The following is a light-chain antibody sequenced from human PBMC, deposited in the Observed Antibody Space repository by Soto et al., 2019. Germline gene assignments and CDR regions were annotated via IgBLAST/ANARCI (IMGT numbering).Light chain of an antibody. Sequence: ENVLTQSPGTLSLSPGERATLSCRASQSVTSDYLAWNQQKPSQAPRLLIYGATSRATGIPDRFSGSGSGTDFTLTIDTLDPDDFAVYYCQQYGISPRGTFGGGTKVDIK. CDR2: GAT. V-gene: IGKV3-20*01. CDR3: QQYGISPRGT. CDR1: QSVTSDY. J-gene: IGKJ4*01.